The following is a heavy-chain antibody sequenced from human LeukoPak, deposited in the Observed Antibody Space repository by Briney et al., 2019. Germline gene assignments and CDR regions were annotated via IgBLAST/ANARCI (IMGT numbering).Heavy chain of an antibody. D-gene: IGHD1-26*01. CDR3: ARTLPYSGSYDFDY. CDR1: GGSFSGYY. J-gene: IGHJ4*02. CDR2: INHSGST. V-gene: IGHV4-34*01. Sequence: SETLSLTCAVYGGSFSGYYWSWIRQPPGKGLEWIGEINHSGSTNYNPSLKSRVTISVDTSKNQFFLKLSSVTAADTAVYYCARTLPYSGSYDFDYWGQGTLVTVSS.